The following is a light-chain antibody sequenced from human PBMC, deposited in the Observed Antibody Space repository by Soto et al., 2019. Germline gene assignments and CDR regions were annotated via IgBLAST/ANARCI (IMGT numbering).Light chain of an antibody. J-gene: IGLJ3*02. CDR1: NIGGES. CDR2: FDS. CDR3: QVWDRSSDHVV. V-gene: IGLV3-21*04. Sequence: SYELTQPPSVSVAPGKTAAITCGGNNIGGESVHWYQQKPGQAPILVISFDSDRTSGIPERFSGSKSGNTATLTISRVEDGDEGDYYCQVWDRSSDHVVFAGGTKLTVL.